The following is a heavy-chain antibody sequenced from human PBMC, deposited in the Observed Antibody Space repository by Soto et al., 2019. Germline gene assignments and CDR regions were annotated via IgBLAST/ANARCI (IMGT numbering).Heavy chain of an antibody. CDR2: IWYDGSNK. CDR3: ARVGDETTGDAFDI. Sequence: QVQLVESGGGVVQPGRSLRLSCAASGFTFSSYGMHWVRQAPGKGLEWVAVIWYDGSNKYYADSVKGRFTISRDNSKNTLYLQMNSLRAEDTAVYYCARVGDETTGDAFDIRGQGTMVTVSS. CDR1: GFTFSSYG. V-gene: IGHV3-33*01. J-gene: IGHJ3*02. D-gene: IGHD4-17*01.